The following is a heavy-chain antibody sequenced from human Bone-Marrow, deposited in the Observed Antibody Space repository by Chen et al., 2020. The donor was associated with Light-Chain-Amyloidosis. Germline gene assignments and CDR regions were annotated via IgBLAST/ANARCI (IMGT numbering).Heavy chain of an antibody. J-gene: IGHJ4*02. CDR3: ATDFSVTH. CDR2: IYYDGSND. CDR1: GIKFSDYG. V-gene: IGHV3-33*03. Sequence: QVQLVESGGGVVKPGGSLRLSCVASGIKFSDYGLHWVRQAPGRGPEWVAVIYYDGSNDYYTESVKGRFTISRDNSKKTLYLQMNSLRAEDTAVYFCATDFSVTHWGQGTLVTVSS. D-gene: IGHD2-21*02.